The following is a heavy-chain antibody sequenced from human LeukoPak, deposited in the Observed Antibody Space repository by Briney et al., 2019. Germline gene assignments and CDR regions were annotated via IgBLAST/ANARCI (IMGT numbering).Heavy chain of an antibody. CDR2: IRYDGSNK. D-gene: IGHD3-3*01. V-gene: IGHV3-30*02. CDR1: GFTFSSYG. CDR3: AKDTSPHYDFWSGVTTPTGMDV. Sequence: GGSLRLSCAASGFTFSSYGIHWVRQAPGKGLEWVAFIRYDGSNKYYADSVKGRFTISRDNSKNTLYLQMNSLRAEDTAVYYCAKDTSPHYDFWSGVTTPTGMDVWGKGTTVTVSS. J-gene: IGHJ6*03.